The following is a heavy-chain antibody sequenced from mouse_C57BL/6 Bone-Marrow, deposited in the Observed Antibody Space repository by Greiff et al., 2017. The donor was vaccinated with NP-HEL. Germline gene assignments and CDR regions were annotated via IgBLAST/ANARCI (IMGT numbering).Heavy chain of an antibody. CDR1: GYTFTSYK. V-gene: IGHV1-18*01. CDR2: INPNNGGT. CDR3: ARRRRAMDY. Sequence: VQLPQSGPELVKPGASVKISCKASGYTFTSYKMDWVKQRPGKGLEWIGDINPNNGGTNYNQKFKGKATMTVDKSSSTAYMELRSLTSEDTAVYYCARRRRAMDYWGQGTSVTVSS. J-gene: IGHJ4*01.